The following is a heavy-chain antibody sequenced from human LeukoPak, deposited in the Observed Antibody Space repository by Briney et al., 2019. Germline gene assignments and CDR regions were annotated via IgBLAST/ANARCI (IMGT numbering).Heavy chain of an antibody. CDR3: ATTTHCSGGSCRSYYFDY. Sequence: GGSLRLSCAASGFTFSSYGMHWVRQAPGKGREWVAVIWYDGSNKYYADSVKGRFTISRDNSKNTLYLQMNSLRAEDTAVYYCATTTHCSGGSCRSYYFDYWGQGTLVTVSS. CDR2: IWYDGSNK. CDR1: GFTFSSYG. J-gene: IGHJ4*02. V-gene: IGHV3-33*01. D-gene: IGHD2-15*01.